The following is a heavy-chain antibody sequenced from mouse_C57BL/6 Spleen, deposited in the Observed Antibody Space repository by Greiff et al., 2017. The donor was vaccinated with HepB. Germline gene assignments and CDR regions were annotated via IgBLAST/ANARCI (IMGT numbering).Heavy chain of an antibody. CDR2: IYPGDGDT. Sequence: VKLMESGPELVKPGASVKISCKASGYAFSSSWMNWVKQRPGKGLEWIGRIYPGDGDTNYNGKFKGKATLTADKSSSTAYMQLSSLTSEDSAVYFCARSGSSYNYAMDYWGQGTSVTVSS. J-gene: IGHJ4*01. CDR3: ARSGSSYNYAMDY. CDR1: GYAFSSSW. D-gene: IGHD1-1*01. V-gene: IGHV1-82*01.